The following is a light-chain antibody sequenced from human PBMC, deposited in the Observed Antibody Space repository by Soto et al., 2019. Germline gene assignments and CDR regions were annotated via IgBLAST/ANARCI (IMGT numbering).Light chain of an antibody. CDR3: SSFTSRFTFV. Sequence: QSALTQPASVSGSPGQSIAISCTGTRSDVGAYNYVSWYQQHPGKAPKLMISEVTNRPSGVSDRFSGSKSGNTASLTISGLQAXDEADYYCSSFTSRFTFVFGTGTKLTVL. V-gene: IGLV2-14*01. J-gene: IGLJ1*01. CDR2: EVT. CDR1: RSDVGAYNY.